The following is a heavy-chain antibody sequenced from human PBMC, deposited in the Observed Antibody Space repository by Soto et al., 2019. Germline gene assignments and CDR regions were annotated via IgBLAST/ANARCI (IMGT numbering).Heavy chain of an antibody. Sequence: QVQLVPSGAEVKKPGASVKLSCRTSGYTFTHYYIHWVRQAPGQGLEWLAIINPSSGSTNYAKDFQGRVTLTMDTSTTTVYMELSGLRAEDTAIFYCARDLAAGDHWGQGTLVTVSS. V-gene: IGHV1-46*01. D-gene: IGHD6-13*01. CDR3: ARDLAAGDH. CDR2: INPSSGST. CDR1: GYTFTHYY. J-gene: IGHJ4*02.